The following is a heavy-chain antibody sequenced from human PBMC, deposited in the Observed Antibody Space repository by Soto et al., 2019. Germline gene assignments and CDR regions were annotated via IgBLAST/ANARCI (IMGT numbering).Heavy chain of an antibody. D-gene: IGHD5-18*01. Sequence: PVGSLRLSCAASGLTFSNVWMTWVRQAPGKGLEWVGRIKSKSDGETADVAAPVKARFTISRDDSKNTVFLEMNSLKSEDTALYYCAITAMINRDSSTSFDYWGRGTQVTGSS. CDR2: IKSKSDGETA. J-gene: IGHJ4*02. CDR3: AITAMINRDSSTSFDY. CDR1: GLTFSNVW. V-gene: IGHV3-15*01.